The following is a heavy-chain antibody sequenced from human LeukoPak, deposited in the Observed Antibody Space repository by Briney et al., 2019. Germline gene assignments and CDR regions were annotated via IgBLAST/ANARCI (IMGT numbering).Heavy chain of an antibody. D-gene: IGHD5-18*01. CDR1: GYTFTSYD. CDR2: MNPNSGNT. CDR3: ARVDTAMVRLFDY. Sequence: ASVKVSCKASGYTFTSYDINWVRQAPGQGLEWMGWMNPNSGNTGYAQKFQGRVTMTRNTSISTAYMELRSLRSDDTAVYYCARVDTAMVRLFDYWGQGTLVTVSS. J-gene: IGHJ4*02. V-gene: IGHV1-8*01.